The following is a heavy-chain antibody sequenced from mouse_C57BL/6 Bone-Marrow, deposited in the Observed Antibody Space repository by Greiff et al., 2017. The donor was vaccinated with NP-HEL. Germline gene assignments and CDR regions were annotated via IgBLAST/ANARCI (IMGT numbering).Heavy chain of an antibody. CDR2: IDPNSGGT. Sequence: QVQLQQSGAELVKPGSSVKLSCKASGYTFTSYWMHWVKQRPGRGLEWIGRIDPNSGGTKYNEKFKSQATLTVDKPSSTAYMQLSSLTSEDSAVYYCARSDHYSNMYYFDYWGQGTTLTVSS. J-gene: IGHJ2*01. CDR3: ARSDHYSNMYYFDY. CDR1: GYTFTSYW. D-gene: IGHD2-5*01. V-gene: IGHV1-72*01.